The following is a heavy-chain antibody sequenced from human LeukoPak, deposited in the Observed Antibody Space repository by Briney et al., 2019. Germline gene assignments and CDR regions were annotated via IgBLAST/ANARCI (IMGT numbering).Heavy chain of an antibody. J-gene: IGHJ4*02. Sequence: PGGSLRLSCAASGFTFSNYAMSWVRQAPGKGLEWVSAISGSGGSTYYADSVKGRSTISRDNSRNTLDLQMNSLRAEDTAVYYCAKACGGSCYFADYWGQGTLVTVSS. CDR1: GFTFSNYA. CDR2: ISGSGGST. V-gene: IGHV3-23*01. D-gene: IGHD2-15*01. CDR3: AKACGGSCYFADY.